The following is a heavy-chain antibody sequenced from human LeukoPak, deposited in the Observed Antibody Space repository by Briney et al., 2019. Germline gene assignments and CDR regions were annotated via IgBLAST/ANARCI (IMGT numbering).Heavy chain of an antibody. CDR2: ISYDGSNK. J-gene: IGHJ4*02. CDR3: AKHGVGFDY. D-gene: IGHD3-3*01. Sequence: GGSLRLSCAASGFTFSSYGMHWVRQAPGKGLEWVAVISYDGSNKYYADSVKGRFTISRDNSKNTLYLQMNSLRAEDTAAYYCAKHGVGFDYWGQGTLVTVSS. V-gene: IGHV3-30*18. CDR1: GFTFSSYG.